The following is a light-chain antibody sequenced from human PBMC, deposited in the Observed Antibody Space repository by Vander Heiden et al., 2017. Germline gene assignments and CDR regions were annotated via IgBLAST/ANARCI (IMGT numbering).Light chain of an antibody. CDR2: EGS. J-gene: IGLJ2*01. CDR1: SSDVGSYNL. V-gene: IGLV2-23*01. CDR3: CSYASSSTVV. Sequence: QSALTQPASVSGSPGQSITISCTGTSSDVGSYNLVSWYQQHPGKAPKRMIYEGSKRPSGVSNRFSGSKSGNTASMTISGLQAEDEADDYCCSYASSSTVVFGGGTKLTVL.